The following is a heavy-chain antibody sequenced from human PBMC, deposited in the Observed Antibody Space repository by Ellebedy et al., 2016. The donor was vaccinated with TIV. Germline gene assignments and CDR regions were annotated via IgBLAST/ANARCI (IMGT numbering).Heavy chain of an antibody. CDR2: SRNRHDGYTT. V-gene: IGHV3-72*01. Sequence: GGSLRLXXAASGFTFRNDWMHWVRQAPGKGLEWVGRSRNRHDGYTTEYAPSVEGRFTISRDESKDSLFLQMNSLKIEDTAVYYCAREDWWRFDPWGQGTLVTVSS. CDR1: GFTFRNDW. J-gene: IGHJ5*02. CDR3: AREDWWRFDP. D-gene: IGHD2-15*01.